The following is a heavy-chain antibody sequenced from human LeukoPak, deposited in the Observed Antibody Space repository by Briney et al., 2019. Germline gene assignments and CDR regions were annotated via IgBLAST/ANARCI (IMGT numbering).Heavy chain of an antibody. CDR3: ARGLGTSYWPILDY. V-gene: IGHV3-23*01. CDR2: LRGSGGST. D-gene: IGHD2-21*01. J-gene: IGHJ4*02. Sequence: GGSLRLSCAASGFTVSSYNMMWVRQAPGKGLEWVSTLRGSGGSTYYADSVKGRFTISRDNSKNTLYLQMNSLRAEDSALYYCARGLGTSYWPILDYWGQGTLVTVSS. CDR1: GFTVSSYN.